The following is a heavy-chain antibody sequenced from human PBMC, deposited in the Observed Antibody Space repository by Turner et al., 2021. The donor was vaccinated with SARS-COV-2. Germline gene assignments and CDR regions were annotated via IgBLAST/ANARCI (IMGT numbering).Heavy chain of an antibody. J-gene: IGHJ5*02. CDR3: ARLNYDFWSGYYRGWFDP. CDR1: GGSISSYY. Sequence: QVQLQESGPGLVKPSETLSLTCTVSGGSISSYYWSWIRQPPGKGLEWIGYIYYSWSTNYNPSLKSRVTISVDTSKNQFSLKLSSATAADTAVYYCARLNYDFWSGYYRGWFDPWGQGTLVTVSS. D-gene: IGHD3-3*01. CDR2: IYYSWST. V-gene: IGHV4-59*01.